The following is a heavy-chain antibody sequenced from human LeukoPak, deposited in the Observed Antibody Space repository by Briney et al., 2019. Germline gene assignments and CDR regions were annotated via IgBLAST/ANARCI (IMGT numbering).Heavy chain of an antibody. D-gene: IGHD3-3*01. Sequence: SETLSLTCTVSGGSISSSSYYWGWIRQPPGKGLEWIGEINHSGSTNYNPSLKSRVTISVDTSKNQFSLKLSSVTAADTAVYYRARPGNRRITIFGVAPGWFDPWGQGTLVTVSS. CDR2: INHSGST. V-gene: IGHV4-39*07. CDR3: ARPGNRRITIFGVAPGWFDP. J-gene: IGHJ5*02. CDR1: GGSISSSSYY.